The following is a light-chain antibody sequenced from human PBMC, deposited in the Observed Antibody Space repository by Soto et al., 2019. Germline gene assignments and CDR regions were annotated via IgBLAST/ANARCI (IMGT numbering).Light chain of an antibody. CDR3: QQYGSSLTWT. V-gene: IGKV3-20*01. Sequence: EVVLTQSPGTVSLSPGERVTLSCRASQSVISNYLAWFQQRPGQAPRLLIYAASSRATGIPDRFSGRGSGTDFTLSISRLEPEDFAVYYCQQYGSSLTWTFGQGTKVEIK. J-gene: IGKJ1*01. CDR2: AAS. CDR1: QSVISNY.